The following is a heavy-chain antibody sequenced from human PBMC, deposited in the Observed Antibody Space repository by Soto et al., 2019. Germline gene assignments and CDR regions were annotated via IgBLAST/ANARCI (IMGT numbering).Heavy chain of an antibody. D-gene: IGHD2-2*01. CDR2: ISSSGSTI. J-gene: IGHJ3*02. Sequence: GGSLRLSCAASGFTFSSYEMNWVRQAPGKGLEWVSYISSSGSTIYYADSVKGRFTISRDNAKNSLYLQMNSLRAEDTAVYYCARDPAPYDAFDIWGQGTMVTVSS. V-gene: IGHV3-48*03. CDR1: GFTFSSYE. CDR3: ARDPAPYDAFDI.